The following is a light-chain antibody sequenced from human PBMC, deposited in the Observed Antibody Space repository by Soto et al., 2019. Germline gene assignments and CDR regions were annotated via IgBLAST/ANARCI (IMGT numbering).Light chain of an antibody. Sequence: DIQLTQSPSFLSASVGDRVTITCRASQGISSSLAWYQQKPGKAPKLLTYAASTLQSGVPSRFSGSGSGTEFTLTISSLQPEDFATYYCQQLNSYPRTFGQGTKVEIK. V-gene: IGKV1-9*01. CDR1: QGISSS. CDR3: QQLNSYPRT. CDR2: AAS. J-gene: IGKJ1*01.